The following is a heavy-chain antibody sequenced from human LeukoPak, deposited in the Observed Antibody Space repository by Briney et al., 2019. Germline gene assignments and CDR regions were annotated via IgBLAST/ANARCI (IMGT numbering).Heavy chain of an antibody. V-gene: IGHV3-53*01. CDR1: GGFTVSSNY. CDR2: IYSGGST. D-gene: IGHD6-13*01. J-gene: IGHJ3*02. Sequence: PGGSLRLSCAASGGFTVSSNYMSWVRQAPGKGLEWVSVIYSGGSTYSADSVKGRFTISRDNSKNTLYLQMSSLRVEDTAVYYCAREGVYSTFDIWGQGTMVTVSS. CDR3: AREGVYSTFDI.